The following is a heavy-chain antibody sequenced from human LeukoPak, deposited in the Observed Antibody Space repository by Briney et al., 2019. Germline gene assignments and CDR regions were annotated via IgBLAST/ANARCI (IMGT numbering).Heavy chain of an antibody. CDR2: IIPIYGRA. CDR3: AGFFYDNTNDAFDI. V-gene: IGHV1-69*01. Sequence: SVKVSCKASGDTFGIYDFTFTSYAISWVQQAPGQGLEWMGGIIPIYGRANYPQKFQGRVTMTADESTRTVTMQLSSLRSEDTAVYYCAGFFYDNTNDAFDIWGQGTVVTVS. D-gene: IGHD2/OR15-2a*01. J-gene: IGHJ3*02. CDR1: GDTFGIYDFTFTSYA.